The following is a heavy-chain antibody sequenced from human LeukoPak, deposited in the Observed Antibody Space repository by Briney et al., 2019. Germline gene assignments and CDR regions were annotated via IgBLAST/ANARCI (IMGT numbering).Heavy chain of an antibody. CDR1: GFTVSSNY. Sequence: PGGSLRLSCAASGFTVSSNYMSWVRQAPGKGLEWVLVIYSGGSTYYADSVKGRFTISRDNSKNTLYLQMNSLRAEDTAVYYCARVPLTYCSSTSCRREYYYYMDVWGKGTTVTVSS. D-gene: IGHD2-2*01. CDR3: ARVPLTYCSSTSCRREYYYYMDV. J-gene: IGHJ6*03. CDR2: IYSGGST. V-gene: IGHV3-53*01.